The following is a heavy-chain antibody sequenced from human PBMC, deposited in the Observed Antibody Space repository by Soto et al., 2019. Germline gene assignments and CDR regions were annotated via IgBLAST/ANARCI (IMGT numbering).Heavy chain of an antibody. CDR1: GFTFSNYA. V-gene: IGHV3-23*01. CDR2: ISGSGGST. D-gene: IGHD1-26*01. J-gene: IGHJ6*02. Sequence: PGGSLRLSCAASGFTFSNYAMSWVRQAPGKGLGWVSVISGSGGSTYYADSVKGRFTISRDNSKNTLYLQMNSLAAEDTAVYYCAKDILQSWYVVGASPPYGMDVWGQGTTVTGSS. CDR3: AKDILQSWYVVGASPPYGMDV.